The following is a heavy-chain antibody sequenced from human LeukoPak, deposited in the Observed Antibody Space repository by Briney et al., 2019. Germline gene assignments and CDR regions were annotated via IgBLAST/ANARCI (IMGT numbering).Heavy chain of an antibody. Sequence: SETLSLTCAVYGGSFSGYYWSWIRQPPGKGLEWIGEINHSGSTNYNPSLKSRVTISVDTSKNQFSLKLSSVTAADTAVYYCARVLYSSGWEDLRYYFDYWGQGTLVTVSS. J-gene: IGHJ4*02. D-gene: IGHD6-19*01. CDR1: GGSFSGYY. CDR2: INHSGST. CDR3: ARVLYSSGWEDLRYYFDY. V-gene: IGHV4-34*01.